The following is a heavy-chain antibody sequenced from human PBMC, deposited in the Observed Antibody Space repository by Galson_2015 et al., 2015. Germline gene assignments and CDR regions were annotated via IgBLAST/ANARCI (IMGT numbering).Heavy chain of an antibody. CDR3: AKDTRGYSYGSFDY. J-gene: IGHJ4*02. CDR1: GYTFDDYA. V-gene: IGHV3-9*01. CDR2: ISWNSGSI. D-gene: IGHD5-18*01. Sequence: SLRLSCAASGYTFDDYAMHWVRQAPGKGLEWVSGISWNSGSIGYADSVKGRFTISRDNAKNSLYLQMNSLRAEDTALYYCAKDTRGYSYGSFDYWGQGTLVTDSS.